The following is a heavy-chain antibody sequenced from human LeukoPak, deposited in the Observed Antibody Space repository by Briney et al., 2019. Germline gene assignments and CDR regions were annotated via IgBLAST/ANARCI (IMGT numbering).Heavy chain of an antibody. J-gene: IGHJ5*02. CDR2: IYHSGST. CDR3: ARHKGWRGYCSSTSCQNNWFDP. Sequence: SETLSLTCAVSGYSISSGYYWGWIRQPPGEGLEWVGSIYHSGSTYYNPSLKSRATISVDTSKNQFSLKLSSVTAADTAVYYCARHKGWRGYCSSTSCQNNWFDPWGQGTLVTVSS. D-gene: IGHD2-2*01. CDR1: GYSISSGYY. V-gene: IGHV4-38-2*01.